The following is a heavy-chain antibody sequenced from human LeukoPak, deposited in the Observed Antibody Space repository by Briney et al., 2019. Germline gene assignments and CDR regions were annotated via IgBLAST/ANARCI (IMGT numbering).Heavy chain of an antibody. V-gene: IGHV1-2*02. J-gene: IGHJ5*02. CDR2: INPNSGGT. Sequence: ASVKVSCKASGYTFTGYYMHWVRQAPGQGLEWMGWINPNSGGTNYAQKFQGRVTMTRDTSISTAYMELSRLRSDDTAVYYCARILYGDYGVNWFDPWGQGTLVTVSS. D-gene: IGHD4-17*01. CDR1: GYTFTGYY. CDR3: ARILYGDYGVNWFDP.